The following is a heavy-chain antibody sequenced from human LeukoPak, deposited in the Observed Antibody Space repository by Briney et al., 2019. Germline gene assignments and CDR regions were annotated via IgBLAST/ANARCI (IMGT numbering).Heavy chain of an antibody. V-gene: IGHV4-39*07. CDR3: ARVANGWYSRYFDL. J-gene: IGHJ2*01. Sequence: SETLSLTCTVSGGSISSGNYYWSWIRQPPGKGLEWIGSIYYSGSTYYNPSLKSRVTISVDTSKNQFSLKLSSVTAADTAVYYCARVANGWYSRYFDLWGRGTLVTVSS. D-gene: IGHD6-19*01. CDR2: IYYSGST. CDR1: GGSISSGNYY.